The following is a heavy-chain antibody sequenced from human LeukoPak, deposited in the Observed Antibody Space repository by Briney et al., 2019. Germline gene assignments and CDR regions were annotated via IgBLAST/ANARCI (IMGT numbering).Heavy chain of an antibody. J-gene: IGHJ5*02. D-gene: IGHD6-13*01. V-gene: IGHV5-51*01. CDR2: IYPGDSDT. CDR3: ARRGVSGEWFGP. Sequence: GESLKISCKGSGYSFTSYWIGWVRQMPGKGLEWMGLIYPGDSDTRYSPSIQGQVTISVDKSINTAYLQWSSLKASDTAVYYYARRGVSGEWFGPWGQGTLVTVSS. CDR1: GYSFTSYW.